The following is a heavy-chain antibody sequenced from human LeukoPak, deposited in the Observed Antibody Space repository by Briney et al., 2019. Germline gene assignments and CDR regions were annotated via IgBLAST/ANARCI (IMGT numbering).Heavy chain of an antibody. J-gene: IGHJ6*03. D-gene: IGHD3-16*01. CDR3: ARETSQKGAHYMDV. Sequence: PSETLSLTCTVSGVSISSYYWSWIRQPPGKGLEWIGYIYYSGSTNYNPSLKSRVTISVDTSKDQFSLKLSSVTAADTAVYYCARETSQKGAHYMDVWGKGTTVTISS. CDR1: GVSISSYY. CDR2: IYYSGST. V-gene: IGHV4-59*01.